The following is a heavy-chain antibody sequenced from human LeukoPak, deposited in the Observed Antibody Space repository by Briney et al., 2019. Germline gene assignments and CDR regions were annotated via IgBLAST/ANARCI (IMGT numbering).Heavy chain of an antibody. Sequence: ASVKVSCKASGHTFTGYYMHWVRQAPGQGPEWMGWINPNNGGTNYAQKLQGRVTMTRDTSVSTAYVELRRLRSDDTAIYYCATSMNGFSSGSYYFDYWGQGTLVTVSS. CDR1: GHTFTGYY. CDR3: ATSMNGFSSGSYYFDY. D-gene: IGHD3-22*01. J-gene: IGHJ4*02. V-gene: IGHV1-2*02. CDR2: INPNNGGT.